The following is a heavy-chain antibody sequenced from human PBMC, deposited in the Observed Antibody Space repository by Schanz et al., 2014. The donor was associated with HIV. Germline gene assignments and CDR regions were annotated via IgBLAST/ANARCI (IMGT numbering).Heavy chain of an antibody. V-gene: IGHV3-23*04. CDR1: GFTFNSYG. D-gene: IGHD5-18*01. CDR3: AVLWIQPPFDY. Sequence: EVHLVESGGGLVQPGGSLRLSCAASGFTFNSYGMHWVRQAPGKGLEWVSSISESGGRTYYADSVNGRFTISRDNSKNTLYLQMTTLRAEDTAVYFCAVLWIQPPFDYWGQGTLVTVSS. CDR2: ISESGGRT. J-gene: IGHJ4*02.